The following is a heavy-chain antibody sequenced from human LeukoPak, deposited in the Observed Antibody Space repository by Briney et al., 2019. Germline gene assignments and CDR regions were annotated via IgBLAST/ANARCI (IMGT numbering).Heavy chain of an antibody. V-gene: IGHV1-69*04. CDR2: IIPIFGRA. CDR1: GGTFNSYA. J-gene: IGHJ6*02. Sequence: SVKVSCKASGGTFNSYAINWVRQAPGQGLEWMGRIIPIFGRANYAQKFQGRVTVTADKSTSTAYMELSSLRSEDTAVYYCAANYCSTTSCYSRGIVVADTYGMDVWGQGTTVTVSS. D-gene: IGHD2-2*01. CDR3: AANYCSTTSCYSRGIVVADTYGMDV.